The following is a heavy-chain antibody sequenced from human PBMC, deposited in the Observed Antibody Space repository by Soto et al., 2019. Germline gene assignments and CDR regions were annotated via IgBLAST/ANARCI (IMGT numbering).Heavy chain of an antibody. CDR1: GGSFSGYY. J-gene: IGHJ4*02. CDR2: INHSGST. CDR3: ARGDDILTGYYHPFDY. V-gene: IGHV4-34*01. D-gene: IGHD3-9*01. Sequence: SETLSLTCAVYGGSFSGYYWSWIRQPPGKGLEWIGEINHSGSTNYNPSLKSRVTISVDTSKNQFSLKLSSVTAADTAVYYCARGDDILTGYYHPFDYWGQGTLVTVSS.